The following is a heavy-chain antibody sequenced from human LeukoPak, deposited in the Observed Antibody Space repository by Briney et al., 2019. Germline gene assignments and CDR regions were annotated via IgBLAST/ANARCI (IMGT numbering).Heavy chain of an antibody. CDR3: ARTTEAHSWRTRYYDYYMDV. V-gene: IGHV4-61*05. CDR1: GGSISGSSYY. D-gene: IGHD6-13*01. Sequence: SETLSLTCTVSGGSISGSSYYWGWIRQPPGKGLEWIGYIYYSGSTNYNLSLKSRVTISVDTSKNQFSLKLSSVTAADTAVYYCARTTEAHSWRTRYYDYYMDVWGKGTTVTVSS. J-gene: IGHJ6*03. CDR2: IYYSGST.